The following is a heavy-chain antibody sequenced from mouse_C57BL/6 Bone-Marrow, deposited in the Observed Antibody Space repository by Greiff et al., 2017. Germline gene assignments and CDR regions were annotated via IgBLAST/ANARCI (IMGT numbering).Heavy chain of an antibody. V-gene: IGHV5-4*01. Sequence: EVQLVESGGGLVKPGGSLKLSCAASGFTFSSYAMSWVRQTPEKRLEWVATISDGGSYTYYPDNVKGRFTISRDNAKNNLYLQMSHLKSEDTAMYYCARGYGSSYGGYFDYWGQGTTLTVSS. J-gene: IGHJ2*01. CDR1: GFTFSSYA. D-gene: IGHD1-1*01. CDR2: ISDGGSYT. CDR3: ARGYGSSYGGYFDY.